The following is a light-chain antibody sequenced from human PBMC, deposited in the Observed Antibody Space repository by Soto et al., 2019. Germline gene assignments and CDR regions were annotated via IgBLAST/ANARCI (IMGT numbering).Light chain of an antibody. CDR3: ATWDNSLSVL. J-gene: IGLJ3*02. CDR1: SSNIGSNY. V-gene: IGLV1-47*02. Sequence: QSVLTQPPSASGTPGQRVNISCSGSSSNIGSNYVYWYQHLPGTAPKLLIYGDNQRPSGVPDRFSGSKSGTSASLAISGLRSEDEAEYFCATWDNSLSVLFGGGTKLTVL. CDR2: GDN.